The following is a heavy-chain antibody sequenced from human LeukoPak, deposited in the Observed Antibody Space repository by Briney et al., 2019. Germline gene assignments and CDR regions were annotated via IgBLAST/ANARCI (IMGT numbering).Heavy chain of an antibody. CDR1: GYSFTSYW. J-gene: IGHJ4*02. D-gene: IGHD3-9*01. CDR3: ARRNYYYDILTGYYGGYYFDY. V-gene: IGHV5-51*01. CDR2: IYPGDSDT. Sequence: GESLKISCKGSGYSFTSYWIGWVRQMPGKGLEWMGIIYPGDSDTRYSPSFQGQVTISADKSISTAYLQWSSLKASDTAMYYCARRNYYYDILTGYYGGYYFDYWGQGTLVTVSS.